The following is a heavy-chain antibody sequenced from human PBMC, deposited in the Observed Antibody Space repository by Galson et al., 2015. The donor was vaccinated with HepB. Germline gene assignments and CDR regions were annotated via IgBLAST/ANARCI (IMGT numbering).Heavy chain of an antibody. V-gene: IGHV3-30*01. CDR3: ARDQTAYNFWSGYFWFDP. D-gene: IGHD3-3*01. J-gene: IGHJ5*02. Sequence: RFTIFRDNSKNTVYLQMNSLRSEDTAVYYCARDQTAYNFWSGYFWFDPWGQGTLVTVSS.